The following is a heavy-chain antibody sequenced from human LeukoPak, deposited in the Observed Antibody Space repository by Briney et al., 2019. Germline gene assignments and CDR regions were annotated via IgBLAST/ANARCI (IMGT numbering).Heavy chain of an antibody. Sequence: GGSLRLSCAASGFTLSSYWTSWVRQAPGKGLEWVANIKYDGSGKYYADSVKGRFTISRDDAKNSLYLEMNRLRVEDTAVYYCARDLFSGSYQEDFWGQGTLVTVSS. CDR2: IKYDGSGK. CDR1: GFTLSSYW. V-gene: IGHV3-7*01. J-gene: IGHJ4*02. D-gene: IGHD1-26*01. CDR3: ARDLFSGSYQEDF.